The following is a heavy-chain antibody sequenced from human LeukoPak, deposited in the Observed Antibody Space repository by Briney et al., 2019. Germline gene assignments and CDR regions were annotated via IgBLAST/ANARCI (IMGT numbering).Heavy chain of an antibody. D-gene: IGHD2-15*01. J-gene: IGHJ3*01. CDR1: GFPFNTYA. CDR3: TRDSALLGVAFDL. CDR2: ISSNGDNS. V-gene: IGHV3-64D*06. Sequence: GGSLRLSCSASGFPFNTYAIHWVRQAPGKGLEYVAGISSNGDNSDFADSAKGRFTISRDNSKSTLFLQMNSLRAEDTAVYFCTRDSALLGVAFDLWGQGTVVTVSS.